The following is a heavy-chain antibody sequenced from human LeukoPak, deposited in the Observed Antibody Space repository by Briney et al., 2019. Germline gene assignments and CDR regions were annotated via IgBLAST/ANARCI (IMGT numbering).Heavy chain of an antibody. CDR3: TTDKKHYYDSSGPRG. D-gene: IGHD3-22*01. CDR2: IKSKTDGGTT. CDR1: GFTFSNAW. V-gene: IGHV3-15*01. Sequence: GGSLRLSCAASGFTFSNAWMSWVRQAPGKGLEWVGRIKSKTDGGTTDYAAPVKGRFTISRDDTKNTLYLQMNSLKTEDTAVYYCTTDKKHYYDSSGPRGWGQGTLVTVSS. J-gene: IGHJ4*02.